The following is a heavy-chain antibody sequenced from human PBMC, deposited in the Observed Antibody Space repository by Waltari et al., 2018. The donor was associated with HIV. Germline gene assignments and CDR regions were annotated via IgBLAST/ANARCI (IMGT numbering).Heavy chain of an antibody. CDR1: GFTFGDYA. V-gene: IGHV3-49*05. CDR2: IRSKAYGGTT. CDR3: TRERIVVVPAAIASYYYYGMDV. Sequence: EVQLVESGGGLVKPGRSLRLSCTASGFTFGDYAMSWFRQAPGKGLEWVGYIRSKAYGGTTEYAASVKGRFTISRDDSKSIAYLQMNSLKTEDTAVYYCTRERIVVVPAAIASYYYYGMDVWGQGTTVTVSS. D-gene: IGHD2-2*01. J-gene: IGHJ6*02.